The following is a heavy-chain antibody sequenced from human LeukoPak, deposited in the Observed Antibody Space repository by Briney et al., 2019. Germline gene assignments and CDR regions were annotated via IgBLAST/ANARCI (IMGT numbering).Heavy chain of an antibody. CDR1: GFNFSTYA. CDR2: ISFDGSNQ. J-gene: IGHJ5*02. Sequence: GTSLRLSCAASGFNFSTYAMHWVRQAPGKGLEWVAAISFDGSNQYYADSVKGRFTISRDDSKNTLFLEVDSLRTDDTAVYYCVRDGGLSATGTQIWVPWFDPWGQGTLVSVSS. V-gene: IGHV3-30-3*01. CDR3: VRDGGLSATGTQIWVPWFDP. D-gene: IGHD6-13*01.